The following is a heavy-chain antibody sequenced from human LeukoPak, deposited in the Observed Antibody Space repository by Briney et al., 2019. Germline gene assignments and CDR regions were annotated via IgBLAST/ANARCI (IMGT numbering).Heavy chain of an antibody. J-gene: IGHJ6*03. CDR1: GGSISSSIYY. CDR3: ARGRTGYHLLPTKKDYSYYYVDV. CDR2: IFHNGNT. Sequence: KTSETLSLTCTVSGGSISSSIYYWGWIRQPPGKGLEWIGSIFHNGNTYYNSSLKSRLTVSVDTSKNQISLKLSSVTAADTAVYYCARGRTGYHLLPTKKDYSYYYVDVWDKGTTVTVSS. V-gene: IGHV4-39*07. D-gene: IGHD2-2*01.